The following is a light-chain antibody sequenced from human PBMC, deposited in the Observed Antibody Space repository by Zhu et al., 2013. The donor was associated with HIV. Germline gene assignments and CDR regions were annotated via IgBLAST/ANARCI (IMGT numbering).Light chain of an antibody. CDR1: ESINKW. Sequence: DIQMTQSPSTLSASVGDRVTITCRASESINKWLAWYQRRPGKAPKLLIYKASTLSSGVPTRFSGSGSETEFTLTIARLQPDDFATYYCQQYNSYPFDFGPGTRVDVQ. J-gene: IGKJ3*01. CDR2: KAS. CDR3: QQYNSYPFD. V-gene: IGKV1-5*03.